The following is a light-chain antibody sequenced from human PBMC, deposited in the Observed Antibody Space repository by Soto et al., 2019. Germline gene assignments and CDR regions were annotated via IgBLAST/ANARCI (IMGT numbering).Light chain of an antibody. CDR1: QTVSSS. CDR3: QQYNNLHT. V-gene: IGKV3-15*01. CDR2: AAS. Sequence: EIVMTQSPATLSVSPGERATLSCRASQTVSSSLAWYQQRPGQAPRLLIYAASTRATGIPARFSGSGSGTEFTLTISSLQSEDFAVYYCQQYNNLHTFGVGTKVEIK. J-gene: IGKJ4*01.